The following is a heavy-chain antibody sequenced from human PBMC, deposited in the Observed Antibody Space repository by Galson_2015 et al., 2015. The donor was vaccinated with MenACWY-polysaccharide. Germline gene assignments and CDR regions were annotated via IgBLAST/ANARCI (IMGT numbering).Heavy chain of an antibody. CDR3: ARVEKYSGSYYILH. V-gene: IGHV4-38-2*01. D-gene: IGHD1-26*01. J-gene: IGHJ4*02. CDR1: GFTFSSYT. CDR2: IYHSGST. Sequence: LRLSCAASGFTFSSYTMNWVRQAPGKGLEWIGSIYHSGSTYYNPSLKSRVTISVDTSKNQFSLKLSSVTAADTAVYYCARVEKYSGSYYILHWGQGTLVTVSS.